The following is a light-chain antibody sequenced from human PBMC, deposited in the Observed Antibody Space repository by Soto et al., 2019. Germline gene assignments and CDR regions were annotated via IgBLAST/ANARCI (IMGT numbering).Light chain of an antibody. CDR2: AAS. V-gene: IGKV1-27*01. J-gene: IGKJ1*01. Sequence: DIQMTQSPSSLSASVGDRVTITCRASQGISNYFAWYQQKPGKVPKLLIYAASTLQSGVPSRFSGSGSGTDFTLPISVLQPEDVATYYCQKYHSAPWTFGQGTKVEIK. CDR3: QKYHSAPWT. CDR1: QGISNY.